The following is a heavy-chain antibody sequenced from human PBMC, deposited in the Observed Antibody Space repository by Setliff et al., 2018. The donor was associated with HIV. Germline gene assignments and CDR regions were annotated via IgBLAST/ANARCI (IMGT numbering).Heavy chain of an antibody. J-gene: IGHJ3*01. CDR2: IIPMFGTA. V-gene: IGHV1-69*06. Sequence: ASVKVSCKAPGGTFSNSAISWVRQAPGQGPEWMGRIIPMFGTANYAQKFQGRVTITADKSTSTAYMELSSLRSEDTAVYYCARDHGIAASVHDAFDLWGQGTMVTVSS. D-gene: IGHD6-13*01. CDR1: GGTFSNSA. CDR3: ARDHGIAASVHDAFDL.